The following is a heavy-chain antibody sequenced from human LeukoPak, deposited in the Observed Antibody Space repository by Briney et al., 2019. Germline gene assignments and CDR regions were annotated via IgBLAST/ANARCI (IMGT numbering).Heavy chain of an antibody. CDR2: IYSGGSS. J-gene: IGHJ4*02. CDR1: GLTVGVKC. V-gene: IGHV3-66*01. Sequence: PGRSLRLSCAASGLTVGVKCMSWVRQAPGKGLEWVSIIYSGGSSYYADSVKGRFTVSRDTSKNTLYLQMNSLRAEDTAVYYCASRPDGNGVPYFDYWGQGTLVTVSS. CDR3: ASRPDGNGVPYFDY. D-gene: IGHD1-1*01.